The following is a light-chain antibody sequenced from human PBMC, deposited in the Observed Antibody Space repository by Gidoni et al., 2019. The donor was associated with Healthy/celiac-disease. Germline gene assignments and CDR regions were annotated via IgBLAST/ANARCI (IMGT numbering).Light chain of an antibody. J-gene: IGLJ3*02. CDR3: AAWDDSLNGRV. V-gene: IGLV1-44*01. CDR1: SSNIGSNT. Sequence: QSVLTQPPPPFGTPVPRVTIYCSGSSSNIGSNTGNWYQQLPGTAPKLLTYSNNQRPSGFPDRFSGSKSGTSASLAISGLQSGDYADYYCAAWDDSLNGRVFGGGTKLTVL. CDR2: SNN.